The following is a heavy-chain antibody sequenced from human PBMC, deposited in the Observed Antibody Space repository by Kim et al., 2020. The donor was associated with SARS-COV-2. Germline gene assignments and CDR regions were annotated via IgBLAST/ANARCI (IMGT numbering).Heavy chain of an antibody. CDR1: GGTFRLYS. J-gene: IGHJ6*02. CDR3: ARDRCSSTSRCCYTFYGDYYYGMDV. D-gene: IGHD2-2*01. Sequence: SVKVSCKASGGTFRLYSLIFLRPSPGQGLEWMGGIIPIFGTANYAQKFQGRVTITADESTSTAYMELSSLRSEDTAVYYCARDRCSSTSRCCYTFYGDYYYGMDVWGQGTTVTVSS. V-gene: IGHV1-69*13. CDR2: IIPIFGTA.